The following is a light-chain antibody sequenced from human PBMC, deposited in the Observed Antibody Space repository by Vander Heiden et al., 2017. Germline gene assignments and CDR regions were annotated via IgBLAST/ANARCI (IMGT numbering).Light chain of an antibody. CDR3: LQHNSFPWT. CDR1: QGIRGD. J-gene: IGKJ1*01. Sequence: DIQMTQSPSSLSASVGDRVTITCRASQGIRGDVGWYQQRPGKAPERLIFDASSSQSGVPSRFSGSDSGTEFSLTSSSLQPEDSATYYCLQHNSFPWTFGQGTKVEIK. CDR2: DAS. V-gene: IGKV1-17*01.